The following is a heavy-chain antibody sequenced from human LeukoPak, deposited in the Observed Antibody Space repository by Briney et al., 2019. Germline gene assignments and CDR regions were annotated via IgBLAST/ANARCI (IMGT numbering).Heavy chain of an antibody. V-gene: IGHV3-30-3*01. Sequence: GGSLRLSCAASGFTFSSYAMHWVRQAPGKGLEWVAVISYGGSNKYYADSVKGRFTISRDNSKNTLYLQMNSLRAEDTAVYYCARARGATMLQRIDYWGQGTLVTVSS. CDR3: ARARGATMLQRIDY. J-gene: IGHJ4*02. CDR2: ISYGGSNK. D-gene: IGHD2-15*01. CDR1: GFTFSSYA.